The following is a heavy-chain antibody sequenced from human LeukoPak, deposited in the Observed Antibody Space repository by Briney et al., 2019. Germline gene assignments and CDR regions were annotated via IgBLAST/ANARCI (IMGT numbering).Heavy chain of an antibody. CDR1: GYTFTSYG. J-gene: IGHJ4*02. Sequence: ASVKVSCKASGYTFTSYGISWVRQAPGQGLEWMGWISAYNGSTNYAQKLQGRVTMTTDTSTSTAYMELRSLRSDDAAVYYCARAMIAAAGTLGPDYWGQGTLVTVSS. CDR3: ARAMIAAAGTLGPDY. D-gene: IGHD6-13*01. V-gene: IGHV1-18*01. CDR2: ISAYNGST.